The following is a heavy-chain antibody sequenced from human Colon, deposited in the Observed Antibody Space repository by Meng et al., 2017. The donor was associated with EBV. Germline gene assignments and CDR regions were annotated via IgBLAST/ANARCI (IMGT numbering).Heavy chain of an antibody. V-gene: IGHV4-4*02. CDR2: IYHSGST. D-gene: IGHD2-21*02. Sequence: LQGAGPGLVAPSGTLSLTCAVSGRSLSSRNWWSWVRQPPGKGLGWIGEIYHSGSTNYNPSLKSRVTISVDESKNQFFLRLSSVTAADTAVYYCARVGAYCGGDCYHPRWGQGTLVTVSS. CDR1: GRSLSSRNW. CDR3: ARVGAYCGGDCYHPR. J-gene: IGHJ4*02.